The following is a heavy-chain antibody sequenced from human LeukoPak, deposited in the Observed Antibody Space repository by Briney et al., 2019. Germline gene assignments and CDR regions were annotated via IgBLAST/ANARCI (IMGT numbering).Heavy chain of an antibody. J-gene: IGHJ4*02. V-gene: IGHV1-46*01. CDR1: GYTFTSYY. CDR3: ARVPGFI. Sequence: GASVKVSCKASGYTFTSYYMHWVRQAPGQGLEWMGIINPSSGSTYYADSVKGRFTISRDNSKDTLYLQMNSLRAEDTAVYYCARVPGFIWGQGTLVTVSS. CDR2: INPSSGST. D-gene: IGHD3-10*01.